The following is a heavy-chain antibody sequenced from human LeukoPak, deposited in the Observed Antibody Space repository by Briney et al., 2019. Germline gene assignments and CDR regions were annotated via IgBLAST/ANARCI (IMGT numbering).Heavy chain of an antibody. Sequence: SETLSLTCTVSGGSISSSSYYWGWIRQPPGKGLEWIGSIYYSGSTNYNPSLKSRVTISVDTSKNQFSLKLSSVTAADTAVYYCASLSYGYYFDYWGQGTLVTVSS. V-gene: IGHV4-39*07. D-gene: IGHD5-18*01. CDR1: GGSISSSSYY. CDR3: ASLSYGYYFDY. CDR2: IYYSGST. J-gene: IGHJ4*02.